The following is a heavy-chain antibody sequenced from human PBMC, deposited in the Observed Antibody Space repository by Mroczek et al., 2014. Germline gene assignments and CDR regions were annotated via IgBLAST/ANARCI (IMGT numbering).Heavy chain of an antibody. D-gene: IGHD4-23*01. Sequence: VKPSQTLSLTCTVSGGSISSGDYYWSWIRQPPGKGLEWIGYIYYSGSTYYNPSLKSRVTISVDTSKNQFSLKLSSVTAADTAVYYCARVRMVATVAYYFDYWGQGTLVTVSS. V-gene: IGHV4-30-4*01. CDR3: ARVRMVATVAYYFDY. J-gene: IGHJ4*02. CDR2: IYYSGST. CDR1: GGSISSGDYY.